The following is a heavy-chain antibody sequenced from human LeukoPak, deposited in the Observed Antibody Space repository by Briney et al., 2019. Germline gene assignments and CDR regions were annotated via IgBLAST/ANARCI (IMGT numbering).Heavy chain of an antibody. CDR2: ISWDGGST. CDR1: GFTFDDYT. Sequence: GGSLRLSCAASGFTFDDYTMHWVRQAPGKGLEWVSLISWDGGSTYYADSVKGRFTISRDNSKNSLYLQMNSLRTEDTALYYCAKDIGDSGSIYYFDYWGQGTLVTVSS. V-gene: IGHV3-43*01. J-gene: IGHJ4*02. D-gene: IGHD1-26*01. CDR3: AKDIGDSGSIYYFDY.